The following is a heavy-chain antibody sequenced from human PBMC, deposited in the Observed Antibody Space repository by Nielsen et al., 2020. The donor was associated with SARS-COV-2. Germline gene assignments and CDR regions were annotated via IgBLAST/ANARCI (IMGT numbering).Heavy chain of an antibody. Sequence: VREAPGKGLEWVAVISYDGSNKYYADSVKGRFTISRDNSKNTLYLQMNSLRAEDTAVYYCAKDRRGSYYVAYAFDIWGQGTMVTVSS. D-gene: IGHD1-26*01. J-gene: IGHJ3*02. V-gene: IGHV3-30*18. CDR2: ISYDGSNK. CDR3: AKDRRGSYYVAYAFDI.